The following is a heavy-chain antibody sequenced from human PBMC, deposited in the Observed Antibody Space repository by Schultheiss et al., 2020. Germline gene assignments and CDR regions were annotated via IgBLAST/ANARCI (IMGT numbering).Heavy chain of an antibody. D-gene: IGHD1-14*01. V-gene: IGHV4-59*12. CDR1: GGSISSYY. Sequence: SETLSLTCTVSGGSISSYYWSWIRQPPGKGLEWIGKIYHSGSTNYNPSLKSRVTISVDKSKNQFSLKLRSVTAADTAVYYCARTTGYNLPLGYWGQGTLVTVSS. CDR2: IYHSGST. CDR3: ARTTGYNLPLGY. J-gene: IGHJ4*02.